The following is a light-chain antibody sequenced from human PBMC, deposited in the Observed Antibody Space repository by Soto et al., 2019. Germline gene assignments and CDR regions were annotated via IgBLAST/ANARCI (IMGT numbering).Light chain of an antibody. V-gene: IGLV2-11*01. J-gene: IGLJ2*01. CDR3: CSYAGSYTLV. CDR2: DVS. CDR1: SSDVGGYNY. Sequence: QSALTQPRSVSGSPGQSVTISCTGTSSDVGGYNYVSWYQQHPGKALKLMIYDVSKRPSGVPDRFSGSKSGNTASLTISGRQAEDEADYYCCSYAGSYTLVFGGGTKLTVL.